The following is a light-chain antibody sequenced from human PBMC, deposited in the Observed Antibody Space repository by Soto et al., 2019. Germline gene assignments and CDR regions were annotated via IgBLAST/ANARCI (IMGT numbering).Light chain of an antibody. J-gene: IGLJ2*01. CDR2: DNN. Sequence: HSVLRGEPSGDTAPGQTSRSACCSSSSNIGVNSVSWYQXLPGPAPKLLIYDNNKRPSGMPDRFSGSKSGTSATLGITGLQTGDDSDYYCGTWDSSLSAGVFGGGTK. CDR1: SSNIGVNS. V-gene: IGLV1-51*01. CDR3: GTWDSSLSAGV.